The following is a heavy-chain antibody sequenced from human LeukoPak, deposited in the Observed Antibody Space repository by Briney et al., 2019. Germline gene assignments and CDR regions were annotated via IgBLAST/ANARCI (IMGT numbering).Heavy chain of an antibody. J-gene: IGHJ4*02. CDR2: IYHSGST. CDR3: ASSGKHSGYDFTY. CDR1: GGSISSGGYS. D-gene: IGHD5-12*01. Sequence: SETLSLTCAVSGGSISSGGYSWSWIRQPPGKGLEWIGYIYHSGSTYYNPSLKSRVTISVDRSKNQFSLKLSSVTAADTAVYYCASSGKHSGYDFTYWGQGTLVTVPS. V-gene: IGHV4-30-2*01.